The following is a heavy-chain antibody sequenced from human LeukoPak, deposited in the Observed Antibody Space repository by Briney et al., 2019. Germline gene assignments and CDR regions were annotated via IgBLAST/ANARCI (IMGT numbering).Heavy chain of an antibody. CDR2: IKSDGKT. CDR3: AKCRVETYSSGWCNWLDP. Sequence: GGSLRLSCAASGFTFNTYAMSWVRQAPGMGLEWVSAIKSDGKTHYADSVKGRFTISRDNSKNTLSLQMNSLRAEDTALYYCAKCRVETYSSGWCNWLDPWCQGTQVTVSS. CDR1: GFTFNTYA. V-gene: IGHV3-23*01. D-gene: IGHD6-19*01. J-gene: IGHJ5*02.